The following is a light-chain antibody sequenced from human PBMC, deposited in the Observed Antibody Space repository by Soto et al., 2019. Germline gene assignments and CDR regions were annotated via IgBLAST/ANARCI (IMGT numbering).Light chain of an antibody. CDR1: QNINSY. CDR3: QQSHNSPLT. Sequence: DIRMTQSPSSLSASVGDRVTLTCRASQNINSYLNWYQHKPGRAPKVLVYGATNLPSGVPSRFSGSGSGTEFTFTISSLQPEDFATYFCQQSHNSPLTFGGGTRVE. CDR2: GAT. V-gene: IGKV1-39*01. J-gene: IGKJ4*01.